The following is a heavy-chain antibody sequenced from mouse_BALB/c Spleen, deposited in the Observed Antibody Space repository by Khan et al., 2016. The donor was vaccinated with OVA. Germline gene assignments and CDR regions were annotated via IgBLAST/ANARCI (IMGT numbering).Heavy chain of an antibody. Sequence: EVQLQESGPGLVKPSQSLSLICTVTGYSITRDYAWNWIRQFPGNKLEWMGYISYSGSTSYNPSLKSRISIARDTSKNQFFLQLNSVTTEDTATYYCARGNYYGYAMDYWGQGTSVTVSS. V-gene: IGHV3-2*02. CDR3: ARGNYYGYAMDY. D-gene: IGHD1-1*01. CDR2: ISYSGST. J-gene: IGHJ4*01. CDR1: GYSITRDYA.